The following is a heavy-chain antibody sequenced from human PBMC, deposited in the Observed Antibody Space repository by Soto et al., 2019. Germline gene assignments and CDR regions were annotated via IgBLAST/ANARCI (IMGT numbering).Heavy chain of an antibody. V-gene: IGHV4-31*03. J-gene: IGHJ4*02. CDR3: ARDRRYYDSSGYSSFDY. Sequence: SETLSLTCTVSGGSISSGGYYWSWIRQHPGKGLEWIGYIYYSGSTYYNPSLKSRVTISVDTSKNQFSLKLSSVTAADTAVYYCARDRRYYDSSGYSSFDYWGQGSLVTVSS. D-gene: IGHD3-22*01. CDR2: IYYSGST. CDR1: GGSISSGGYY.